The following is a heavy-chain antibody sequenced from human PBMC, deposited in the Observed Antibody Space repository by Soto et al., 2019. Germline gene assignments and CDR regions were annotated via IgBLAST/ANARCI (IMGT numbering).Heavy chain of an antibody. V-gene: IGHV6-1*01. CDR3: ASSSWLTSWNYGGFDY. CDR2: TYYRSMWND. CDR1: GDRVSSSSAA. Sequence: SQTLSLTCVISGDRVSSSSAAWNWIRQSPSRGPEWLGRTYYRSMWNDDYAVSVKGRITISRDTTKNHLSLQLNSVTPEDTAVYYCASSSWLTSWNYGGFDYWGQGNLVTVSS. D-gene: IGHD1-7*01. J-gene: IGHJ4*02.